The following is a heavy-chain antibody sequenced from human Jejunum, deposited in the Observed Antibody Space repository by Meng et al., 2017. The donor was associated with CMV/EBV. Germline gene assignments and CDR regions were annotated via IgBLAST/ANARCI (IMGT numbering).Heavy chain of an antibody. CDR3: AREGTFSHHGALDL. Sequence: SGFTFSTYNMNWVRQAPGKGLEWVSSISSDSRYKYYADSLEGRITISRDNVKTSLYLQLNSLRAEDTAVYYCAREGTFSHHGALDLWGPGTMVTVSS. J-gene: IGHJ3*01. V-gene: IGHV3-21*01. CDR2: ISSDSRYK. CDR1: GFTFSTYN. D-gene: IGHD1-7*01.